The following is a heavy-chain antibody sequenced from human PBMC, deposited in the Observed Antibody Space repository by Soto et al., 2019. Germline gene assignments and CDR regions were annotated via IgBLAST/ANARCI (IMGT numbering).Heavy chain of an antibody. V-gene: IGHV1-46*01. CDR1: GYSFTTYF. J-gene: IGHJ6*02. Sequence: GASVKVSCKASGYSFTTYFINWVRQAPGQGLEWMGFINPSGGSTSYAQKYQDRVTMTRDTSTSTVYMELSSLRSEDTAVYYCARGDIVAATIYYYAMDVWGQGTTVTVSS. CDR3: ARGDIVAATIYYYAMDV. D-gene: IGHD5-12*01. CDR2: INPSGGST.